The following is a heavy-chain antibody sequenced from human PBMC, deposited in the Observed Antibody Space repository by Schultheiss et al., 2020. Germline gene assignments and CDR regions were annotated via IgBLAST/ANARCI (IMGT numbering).Heavy chain of an antibody. J-gene: IGHJ4*02. Sequence: SVKVSCKASGGTFSSYAISWVRQAPGQGLEWMGRIIPILGIANYAQKFQGRVTITADKSTSTAYMELSSLRSEDTAVYYCARDLAGYCTNGVCSHTNWGQGTLVTV. V-gene: IGHV1-69*04. CDR1: GGTFSSYA. CDR2: IIPILGIA. D-gene: IGHD2-8*01. CDR3: ARDLAGYCTNGVCSHTN.